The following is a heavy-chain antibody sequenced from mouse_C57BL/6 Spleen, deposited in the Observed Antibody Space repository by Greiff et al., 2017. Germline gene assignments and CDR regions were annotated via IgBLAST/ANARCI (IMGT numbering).Heavy chain of an antibody. D-gene: IGHD6-1*01. CDR1: GYTFTSYW. J-gene: IGHJ4*01. Sequence: VQLQQSGTELVKPGASVKLSCKASGYTFTSYWMHWVKQRPGKGLEWIGNINPSNGGTNSNEKFKSQATLTVDNTTSTAYMQLSSQTSEDTTVDYCAPAALGASECYAMDDWGQGTAVTVAS. CDR2: INPSNGGT. V-gene: IGHV1-53*01. CDR3: APAALGASECYAMDD.